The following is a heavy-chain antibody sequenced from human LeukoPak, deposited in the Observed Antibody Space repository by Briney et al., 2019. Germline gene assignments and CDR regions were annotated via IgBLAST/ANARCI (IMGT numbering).Heavy chain of an antibody. CDR3: ARVRYSPSRNGIDW. V-gene: IGHV3-21*01. Sequence: GGSLRLSCAASGFTFSSYSMSWVRQAPGKGLEWVSAISSDSSYIYYADSMRGRSTISRDNAKKSLFLQMNSLRVADTAVYCCARVRYSPSRNGIDWWGQGTLVTVSS. CDR1: GFTFSSYS. CDR2: ISSDSSYI. J-gene: IGHJ4*02. D-gene: IGHD5-12*01.